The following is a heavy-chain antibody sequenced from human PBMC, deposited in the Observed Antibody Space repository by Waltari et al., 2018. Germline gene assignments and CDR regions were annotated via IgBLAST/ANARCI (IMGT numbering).Heavy chain of an antibody. CDR3: ASGGYYGSGSYYPLGY. J-gene: IGHJ4*02. V-gene: IGHV4-38-2*01. CDR1: GYSISSGYY. D-gene: IGHD3-10*01. CDR2: IYHSGST. Sequence: QVQLQESGPGLVKPSETLSLTCAVSGYSISSGYYWGWIRQPPGKGLEWIGSIYHSGSTYDNPSLKSRVTISVDTSKNQFSLKLSSVTAADTAVYYCASGGYYGSGSYYPLGYWGQGTLVTVSS.